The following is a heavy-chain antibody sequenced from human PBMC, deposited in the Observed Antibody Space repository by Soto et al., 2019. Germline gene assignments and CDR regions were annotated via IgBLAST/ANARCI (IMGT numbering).Heavy chain of an antibody. CDR1: GGTLSSSP. CDR3: ARGVFSGSYFAY. Sequence: QAQLVQSGAEVKKPGSSVRVSCQASGGTLSSSPVISWVRQAPGQGLEWMGGIVPISGTVNYAQMFQGRVTITADEATNTVDMGLHSLRSEDTVVYYCARGVFSGSYFAYWWQGTLVTVSS. J-gene: IGHJ4*02. V-gene: IGHV1-69*01. D-gene: IGHD1-26*01. CDR2: IVPISGTV.